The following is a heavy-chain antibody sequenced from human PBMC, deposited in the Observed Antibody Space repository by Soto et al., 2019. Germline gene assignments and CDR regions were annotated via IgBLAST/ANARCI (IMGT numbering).Heavy chain of an antibody. CDR3: ATKIVAATSDY. Sequence: PRGSLRLSCAASGFTFSSYDRHWVRQAPGKGPEWVAVISYDGSNKYYADSVKGRFTISRDNSKNTLYLQMNSLRTEDTAVYYCATKIVAATSDYWGQGTLVTVSS. J-gene: IGHJ4*02. V-gene: IGHV3-30*03. CDR2: ISYDGSNK. CDR1: GFTFSSYD. D-gene: IGHD2-15*01.